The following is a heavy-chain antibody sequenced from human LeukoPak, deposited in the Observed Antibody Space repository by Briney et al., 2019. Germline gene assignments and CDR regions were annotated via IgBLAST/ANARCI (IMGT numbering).Heavy chain of an antibody. J-gene: IGHJ3*01. V-gene: IGHV3-7*01. D-gene: IGHD3-10*01. CDR1: GFTFSSYW. CDR2: IKLDVSET. Sequence: GGTLRLSCAASGFTFSSYWMTWVRQAPGEGLEWVANIKLDVSETYYVDSVRGRFTISRDNTKNSLYLQMDSLRAKDTAVYYCARKGNAFDFWGQGTMVTVSS. CDR3: ARKGNAFDF.